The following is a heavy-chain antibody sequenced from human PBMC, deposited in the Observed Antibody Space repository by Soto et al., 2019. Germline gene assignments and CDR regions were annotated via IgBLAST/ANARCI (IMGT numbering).Heavy chain of an antibody. J-gene: IGHJ4*02. CDR1: GYTFTGYY. Sequence: GASVKVSCKASGYTFTGYYMRWVRQAPGQGLEWMGWINPNSGGTNYAQKFQGRVTMTRDTSISTAYMELSRLRSDDTAVYYCARGGVAVAGTNVDYWGQGTLVTVSS. V-gene: IGHV1-2*02. CDR2: INPNSGGT. D-gene: IGHD6-19*01. CDR3: ARGGVAVAGTNVDY.